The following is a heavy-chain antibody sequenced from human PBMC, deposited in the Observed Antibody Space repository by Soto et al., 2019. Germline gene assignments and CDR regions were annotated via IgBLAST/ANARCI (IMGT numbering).Heavy chain of an antibody. J-gene: IGHJ4*02. V-gene: IGHV3-23*01. CDR1: GFTFSSYA. CDR2: ISGSGGST. CDR3: ANEDSSGYCTDY. Sequence: EVQLLESGGGLVQPGGSLRLSCAASGFTFSSYAMSWVRQAPGKGLEWVSAISGSGGSTYYEDSVKGRFTISRDNSKNTLYLQMNSLRAEDTAVYYCANEDSSGYCTDYWGQGTLVTVSS. D-gene: IGHD3-22*01.